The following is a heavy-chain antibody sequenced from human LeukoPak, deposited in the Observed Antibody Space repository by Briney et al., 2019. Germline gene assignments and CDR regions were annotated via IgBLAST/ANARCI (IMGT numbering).Heavy chain of an antibody. Sequence: SVKVSCKASGYTFTSYYMHWVRQAPGQGLEWMGGIIPIFGTANYAQKFQGRVTITADESTSTAYMELSSLRSEDTAVYYCARDITMVRGVIHYYYGMDVWGQGTTVTVSS. D-gene: IGHD3-10*01. CDR3: ARDITMVRGVIHYYYGMDV. J-gene: IGHJ6*02. V-gene: IGHV1-69*13. CDR1: GYTFTSYY. CDR2: IIPIFGTA.